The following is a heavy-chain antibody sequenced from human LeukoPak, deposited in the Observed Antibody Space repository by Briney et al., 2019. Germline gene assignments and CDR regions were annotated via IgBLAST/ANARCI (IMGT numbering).Heavy chain of an antibody. CDR1: GFTFINYS. Sequence: QPGGSLRLSCTASGFTFINYSMNWVRQAPGKGLEWVSYISSSGSTIYYADSVKGRFTISRDNAKNSLYLQMNSLRAEDTAVYYCAELGITMIGGVWGKGTTVTISS. CDR3: AELGITMIGGV. J-gene: IGHJ6*04. V-gene: IGHV3-48*04. CDR2: ISSSGSTI. D-gene: IGHD3-10*02.